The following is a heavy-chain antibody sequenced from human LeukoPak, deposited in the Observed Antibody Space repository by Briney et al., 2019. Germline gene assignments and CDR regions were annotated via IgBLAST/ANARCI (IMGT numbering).Heavy chain of an antibody. V-gene: IGHV3-30-3*01. CDR1: GFTFSSYA. CDR2: ISYDGSNK. CDR3: ARDKGGLYGDYD. D-gene: IGHD4-17*01. J-gene: IGHJ4*02. Sequence: GGSLRLSCAASGFTFSSYAMHWVRQAPGKGLEWVAVISYDGSNKYYADSVKGRFTISRDNSKNTLYLQMNSLRAADTAVYYCARDKGGLYGDYDWGQGTLVTVSS.